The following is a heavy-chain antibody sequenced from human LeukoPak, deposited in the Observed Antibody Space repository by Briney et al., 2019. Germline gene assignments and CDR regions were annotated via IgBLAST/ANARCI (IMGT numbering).Heavy chain of an antibody. CDR2: IFGSGGSL. V-gene: IGHV3-23*01. Sequence: PGGSLRLSCAASGFTFNSYAMYWARQAPGKGLEWVSGIFGSGGSLHYADSVKGRFTISRDNSKNTVYLQMNSLRPEDTAVYYCAKTTTGYSSGRYPGWPVDYWGQGTLVTVSS. CDR1: GFTFNSYA. CDR3: AKTTTGYSSGRYPGWPVDY. D-gene: IGHD6-19*01. J-gene: IGHJ4*02.